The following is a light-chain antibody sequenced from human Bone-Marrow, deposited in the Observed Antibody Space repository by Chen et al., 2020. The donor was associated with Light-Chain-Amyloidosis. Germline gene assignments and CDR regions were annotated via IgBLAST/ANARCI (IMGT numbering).Light chain of an antibody. CDR2: RDT. CDR3: QSAYSSGTYEVI. V-gene: IGLV3-25*03. CDR1: DLPTKY. J-gene: IGLJ2*01. Sequence: SYELTQPPSVSVSPGQTARITCSGDDLPTKYAYWYQQKPGQAPVLVIHRDTERPSGISERFAGSSSGTTATLTISGVQAEDKADYHCQSAYSSGTYEVIFGGGTKLTVL.